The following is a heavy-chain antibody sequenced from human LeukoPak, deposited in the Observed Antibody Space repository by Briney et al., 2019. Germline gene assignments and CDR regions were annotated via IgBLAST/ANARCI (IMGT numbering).Heavy chain of an antibody. CDR1: GYTFTRYG. V-gene: IGHV1-18*01. J-gene: IGHJ3*02. D-gene: IGHD2-2*01. CDR3: ARDPPFIVVVPAAKGAFDI. Sequence: ASVKVSCKASGYTFTRYGIIWVRQAPGQGPEWMGWISTYTGNTSYAQKLQGRVIMTTDTSTSTAYMELRSLRSDDTAVYYCARDPPFIVVVPAAKGAFDIWGQGTMVTVSS. CDR2: ISTYTGNT.